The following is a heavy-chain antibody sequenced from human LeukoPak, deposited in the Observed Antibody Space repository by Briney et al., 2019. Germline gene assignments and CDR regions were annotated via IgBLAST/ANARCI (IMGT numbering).Heavy chain of an antibody. Sequence: SETLSLTCTVSGGSISRDYWSWIRQPAGKGLEWIGRINTSGSTNYNPSLKSRVTMSVDTSKNQFSLKPSSVTAADTAVYYCAREYDSSGNYYYYYYMDVWGKGTTVTVSS. CDR1: GGSISRDY. V-gene: IGHV4-4*07. CDR3: AREYDSSGNYYYYYYMDV. CDR2: INTSGST. J-gene: IGHJ6*03. D-gene: IGHD3-22*01.